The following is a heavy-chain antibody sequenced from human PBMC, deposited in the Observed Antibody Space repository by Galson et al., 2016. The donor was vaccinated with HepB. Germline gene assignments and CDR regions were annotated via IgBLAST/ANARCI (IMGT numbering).Heavy chain of an antibody. V-gene: IGHV3-11*01. D-gene: IGHD6-6*01. J-gene: IGHJ6*02. CDR2: ISRSANTI. CDR1: GFTFRDYY. Sequence: SLRLSCAASGFTFRDYYMSWIRQAPGKGLEWLSYISRSANTIYYADSVKGRFTISRDNAKNSLFLQMNRLRAEDTAVYYCARPTVRAARPSYSGMDVWGQGTTVTVSS. CDR3: ARPTVRAARPSYSGMDV.